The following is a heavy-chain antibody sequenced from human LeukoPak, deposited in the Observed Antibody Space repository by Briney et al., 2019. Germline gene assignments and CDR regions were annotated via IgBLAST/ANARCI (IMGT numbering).Heavy chain of an antibody. J-gene: IGHJ6*03. V-gene: IGHV4-59*12. CDR2: IYYSGST. Sequence: PSETLSLTCTVSGGSISSYYWSWIRQPPGKGLEWIGYIYYSGSTNYNPSLKSRVTISVDTSKNQFSLKLSSVTAADTAVYYCAREYFDWLKGQNDYYMDVWGKGTTVTVSS. CDR1: GGSISSYY. D-gene: IGHD3-9*01. CDR3: AREYFDWLKGQNDYYMDV.